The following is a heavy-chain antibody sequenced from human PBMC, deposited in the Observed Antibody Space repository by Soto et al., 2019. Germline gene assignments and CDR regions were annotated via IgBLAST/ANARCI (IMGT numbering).Heavy chain of an antibody. V-gene: IGHV4-34*01. CDR1: GGSFSGYY. CDR3: AREVIGAAAGPGTFDI. Sequence: SETLSLTCAVYGGSFSGYYWSWIRQPPGKGLEWIGEINHSGSTNYNPSLKSRVTISVDTSKNQFSLKLSSVTAADTAVYYCAREVIGAAAGPGTFDIWVQGTMVTVSS. D-gene: IGHD6-13*01. CDR2: INHSGST. J-gene: IGHJ3*02.